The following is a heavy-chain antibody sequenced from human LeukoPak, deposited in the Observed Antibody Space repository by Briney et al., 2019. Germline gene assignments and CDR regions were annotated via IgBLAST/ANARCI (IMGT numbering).Heavy chain of an antibody. CDR1: GYSFTGYY. J-gene: IGHJ4*02. D-gene: IGHD3-22*01. CDR2: VNPNSGGT. CDR3: ARGPKFYYDTTDTQTDY. Sequence: ASVKVSCKASGYSFTGYYMHWVRQAPGQGLEWVGWVNPNSGGTNYAQKFQGRVIMTRDTSISTAYMELSNLKSDDTAVYYCARGPKFYYDTTDTQTDYWGQGTLVTVSS. V-gene: IGHV1-2*02.